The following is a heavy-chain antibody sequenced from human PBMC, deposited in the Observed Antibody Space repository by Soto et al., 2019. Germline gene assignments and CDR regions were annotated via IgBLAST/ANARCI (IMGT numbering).Heavy chain of an antibody. CDR1: GFTFDDYA. CDR3: AEDIEWGGSHLNHAFDI. CDR2: ISWNSGII. D-gene: IGHD1-26*01. Sequence: EMKLVESGGGLVQPGRSLRLSCAASGFTFDDYAMHWVRQAPGKGLEWVSGISWNSGIINYADSVKGRFTISRDNAKNALDLQMNSLRPEDTALYDCAEDIEWGGSHLNHAFDIWGQGTMVSV. J-gene: IGHJ3*02. V-gene: IGHV3-9*01.